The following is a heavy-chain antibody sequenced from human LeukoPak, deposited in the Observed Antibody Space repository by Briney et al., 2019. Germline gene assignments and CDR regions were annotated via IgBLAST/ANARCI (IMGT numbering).Heavy chain of an antibody. CDR1: GFTFSDRY. V-gene: IGHV3-72*01. D-gene: IGHD1-26*01. J-gene: IGHJ4*02. CDR3: ARWNSGSCSN. CDR2: SRNKAQNYIT. Sequence: PPGGSLRLSRAASGFTFSDRYMDWVRQAPGKGLEWVGRSRNKAQNYITEYAASVKGRFTISRDDSKNSLYLQMNTLKTEDTAVYYCARWNSGSCSNWGQGTLVTVSS.